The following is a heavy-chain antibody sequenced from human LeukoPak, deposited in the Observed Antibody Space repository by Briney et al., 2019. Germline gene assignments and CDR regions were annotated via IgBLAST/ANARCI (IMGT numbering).Heavy chain of an antibody. CDR1: GYTFTGYY. Sequence: ASVKVSCKASGYTFTGYYMHWVRQAPGQGLEWMGWMNPTSGGTNYAQKFQGRVTMTRDTSISTAYMELSRLRSDDTAVYYCAREISGVVPAADYYYYYGMDVWGQGTTVTVSS. J-gene: IGHJ6*02. CDR3: AREISGVVPAADYYYYYGMDV. CDR2: MNPTSGGT. V-gene: IGHV1-2*02. D-gene: IGHD2-2*01.